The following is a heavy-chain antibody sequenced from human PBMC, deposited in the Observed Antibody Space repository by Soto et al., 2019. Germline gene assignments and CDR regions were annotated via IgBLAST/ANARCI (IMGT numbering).Heavy chain of an antibody. CDR1: GGSISSYY. CDR2: IYYSGST. Sequence: KSSETLSLSCTVSGGSISSYYWSWIRQPPGKGLEWIGYIYYSGSTNYNPSLKSRVTISVDTSKNQFSLKLSSVTAADTAVYYCARSIDGGYFDYWGQGTLVTVSS. CDR3: ARSIDGGYFDY. V-gene: IGHV4-59*01. D-gene: IGHD2-15*01. J-gene: IGHJ4*02.